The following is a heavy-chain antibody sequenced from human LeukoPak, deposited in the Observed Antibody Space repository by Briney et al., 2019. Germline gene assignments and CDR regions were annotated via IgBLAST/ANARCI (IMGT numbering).Heavy chain of an antibody. CDR2: IYYSGST. D-gene: IGHD3-10*01. CDR1: GGSISSYY. CDR3: ARAGREAYYYGSGSYYPHA. Sequence: PSETLSLTCTVSGGSISSYYWSWIRQPPGKGLEWIGYIYYSGSTNYNPSLKSRVTISVDTSKNQFSLKLSSVTAADTAVYYCARAGREAYYYGSGSYYPHAWGQGTLVTVSS. J-gene: IGHJ1*01. V-gene: IGHV4-59*01.